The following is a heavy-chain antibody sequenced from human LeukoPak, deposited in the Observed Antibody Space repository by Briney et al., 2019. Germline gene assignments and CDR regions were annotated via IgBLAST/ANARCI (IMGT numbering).Heavy chain of an antibody. CDR3: ARSVAVHFDY. J-gene: IGHJ4*02. CDR2: IKQDGSEK. V-gene: IGHV3-7*01. CDR1: GFTFSSYS. D-gene: IGHD6-19*01. Sequence: GGSLRLSCAASGFTFSSYSMNWVRQAPGKGLEWVANIKQDGSEKYYVDSVKGRFTISRDNAKNSLYLQMNSLRAEDTAVYYCARSVAVHFDYWGQGTLVTVSS.